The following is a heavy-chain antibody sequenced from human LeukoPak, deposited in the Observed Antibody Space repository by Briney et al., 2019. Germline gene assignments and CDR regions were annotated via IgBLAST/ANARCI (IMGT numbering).Heavy chain of an antibody. D-gene: IGHD7-27*01. V-gene: IGHV4-59*01. J-gene: IGHJ4*02. CDR2: IYYSGST. CDR1: GGSISSYY. CDR3: ARASWSGNWGPTFDY. Sequence: SETLSLTCTVSGGSISSYYWSWLRQPPGKGLEWIGYIYYSGSTNYNPSLKSRVTISVDTSNNQFSLKLSSVTAADTAVYYCARASWSGNWGPTFDYWGQGTLVTVSS.